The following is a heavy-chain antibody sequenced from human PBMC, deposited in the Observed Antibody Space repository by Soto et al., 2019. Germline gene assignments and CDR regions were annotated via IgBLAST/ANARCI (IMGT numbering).Heavy chain of an antibody. Sequence: ASVKVSCKASGYTFTSYGISCVRQAPGQGLEWMGWISAYNGNTNYAQKPQGRVTMTTDTSTSTAYMELRSLRSDDTFVYYCARSIAAAVDFDYWGQGILVTVSS. CDR3: ARSIAAAVDFDY. CDR2: ISAYNGNT. CDR1: GYTFTSYG. J-gene: IGHJ4*02. V-gene: IGHV1-18*01. D-gene: IGHD6-13*01.